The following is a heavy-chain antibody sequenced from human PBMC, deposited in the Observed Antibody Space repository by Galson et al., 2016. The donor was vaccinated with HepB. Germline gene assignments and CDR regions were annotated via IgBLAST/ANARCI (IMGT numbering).Heavy chain of an antibody. Sequence: SLRLSCADSGFIFSSYAMHWVRQAPGKGLEWVALISYDGSNKYYADSVKGRFTISRDNSKNTLYLQMSSLRAEDPAVYYCASAPPVYAGNSFDYWGQGTLVTVSS. J-gene: IGHJ4*02. D-gene: IGHD4-23*01. V-gene: IGHV3-30-3*01. CDR3: ASAPPVYAGNSFDY. CDR2: ISYDGSNK. CDR1: GFIFSSYA.